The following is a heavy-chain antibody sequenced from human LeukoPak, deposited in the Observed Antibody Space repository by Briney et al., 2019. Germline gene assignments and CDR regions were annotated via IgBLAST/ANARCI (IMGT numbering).Heavy chain of an antibody. CDR3: ARVRIVAGTDY. J-gene: IGHJ4*02. V-gene: IGHV3-7*01. D-gene: IGHD6-19*01. CDR2: INQDGGEK. CDR1: GFTLSTHY. Sequence: GGSLRLSCAASGFTLSTHYMTWVRQAPGKGLEWVANINQDGGEKYYVDSVKGRFTISRDNVKNSLYLQMNSLRAEDTAVYYCARVRIVAGTDYWGQGTLVTVSS.